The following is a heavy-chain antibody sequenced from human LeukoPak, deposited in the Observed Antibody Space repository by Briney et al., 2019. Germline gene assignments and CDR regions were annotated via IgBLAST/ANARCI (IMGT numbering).Heavy chain of an antibody. V-gene: IGHV3-9*03. CDR1: GFAFDDYV. Sequence: PGRSLRLSCAASGFAFDDYVMHWVRLAPGKGLGWVSSISWNSNSIGYADSVKGRFTISRDNAKNSLYLQMNSLRPEDMAFYYCAKDSSGNGYMDVWGKGTTVTVSA. D-gene: IGHD3-10*01. CDR2: ISWNSNSI. J-gene: IGHJ6*04. CDR3: AKDSSGNGYMDV.